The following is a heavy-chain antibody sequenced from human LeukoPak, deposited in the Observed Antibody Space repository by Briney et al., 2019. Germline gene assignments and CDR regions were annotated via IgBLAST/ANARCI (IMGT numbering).Heavy chain of an antibody. Sequence: PGGSLRLPCVASGFTFSNYWMQWVRQVPGKGLVRVSRLNGDGTNIIYADSVKGRFTISRDNAENTLYLRMNSLRAEDTALYYCARSQSGVFDVWGQGTMVTVSS. CDR3: ARSQSGVFDV. J-gene: IGHJ3*01. D-gene: IGHD2-8*01. V-gene: IGHV3-74*01. CDR1: GFTFSNYW. CDR2: LNGDGTNI.